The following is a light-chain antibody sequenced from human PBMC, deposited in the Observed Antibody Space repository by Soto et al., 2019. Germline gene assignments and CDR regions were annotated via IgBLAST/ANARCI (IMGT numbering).Light chain of an antibody. J-gene: IGLJ1*01. CDR1: SSDVGGYNS. V-gene: IGLV2-14*03. CDR3: SLYTSSSTLYV. Sequence: QSALTQPASVSGSPGQSITISCTGTSSDVGGYNSVSWYQQHPGKAPKLIIYDVSNRPSGVSYRFSGSKSGNTASLTISGLQAEDETDYYCSLYTSSSTLYVFGTGTKLTVL. CDR2: DVS.